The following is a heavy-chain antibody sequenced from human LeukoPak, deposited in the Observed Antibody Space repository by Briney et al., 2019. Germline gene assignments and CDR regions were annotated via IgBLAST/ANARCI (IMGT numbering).Heavy chain of an antibody. V-gene: IGHV1-3*01. Sequence: GASVKVSCKASGYTFTTYAIQWVRQAPGQGLDWMGWINVGNGNTRYSQKFQGRVTITRDTSASTAYMELISLRSEDTAIYYCAREGDYDFRSGYYNPRGFDYWGQGTLVTVSS. CDR1: GYTFTTYA. CDR2: INVGNGNT. CDR3: AREGDYDFRSGYYNPRGFDY. D-gene: IGHD3-3*01. J-gene: IGHJ4*02.